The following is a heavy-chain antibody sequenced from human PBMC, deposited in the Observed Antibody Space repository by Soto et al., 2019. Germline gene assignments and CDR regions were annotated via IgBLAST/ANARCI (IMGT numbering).Heavy chain of an antibody. CDR1: GFTFSNYW. CDR3: AREPSNPYFDYYGLDV. D-gene: IGHD3-3*02. CDR2: INRDGTEK. J-gene: IGHJ6*02. V-gene: IGHV3-7*03. Sequence: EVQLVESGGGLVQPGGSLRLSCAASGFTFSNYWMSWVRQAPGKGLEWVASINRDGTEKYYVDSVKGRFTISRDNAKNSVYLQMNSLRAGDSAVFYCAREPSNPYFDYYGLDVWGQGTTVTVSS.